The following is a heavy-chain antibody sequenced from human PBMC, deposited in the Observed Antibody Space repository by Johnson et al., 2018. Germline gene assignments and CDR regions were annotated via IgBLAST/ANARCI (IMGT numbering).Heavy chain of an antibody. J-gene: IGHJ6*03. Sequence: VQLQESGGGLVQPGGSXRLSCAASGFTFSSYWMHWVRQAPGKGLVWVSRINSDGSSTSYADSVKGRFTISSDNAKNTLYLQMNSLRAEDTAVYYCARGGRSIAAAGTQSYYYYYMDVWGKGTTVTVSS. D-gene: IGHD6-13*01. CDR2: INSDGSST. CDR3: ARGGRSIAAAGTQSYYYYYMDV. CDR1: GFTFSSYW. V-gene: IGHV3-74*01.